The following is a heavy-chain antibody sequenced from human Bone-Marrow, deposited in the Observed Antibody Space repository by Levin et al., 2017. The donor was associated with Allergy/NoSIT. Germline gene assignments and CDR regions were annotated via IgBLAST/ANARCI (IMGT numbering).Heavy chain of an antibody. J-gene: IGHJ5*02. V-gene: IGHV4-59*01. CDR3: ARARRDGYTHYWFDP. Sequence: SETLSLTCTVSGGSISSYYWSWIRQPPGKGLEWIGYIYYSGSTNYNPSLKSRVTISVDTSKNQFSLKLSSVTAADTAVYYCARARRDGYTHYWFDPWGQGTLVTVSS. CDR2: IYYSGST. D-gene: IGHD5-24*01. CDR1: GGSISSYY.